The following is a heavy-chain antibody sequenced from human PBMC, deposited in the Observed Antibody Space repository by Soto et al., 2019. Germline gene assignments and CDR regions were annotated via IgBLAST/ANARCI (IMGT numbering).Heavy chain of an antibody. Sequence: QVQLQESGPGLVKPSETLSLTCTVSGGSISSYYWSWIRQPPGKGLEWIGYIYYSGSTNYNPSLKSRVTISVDTSKNQFSLKLSSVTAADTAVYYCARISGSTDLLRITRYYYYYYMDVWGKGTTVTVSS. CDR3: ARISGSTDLLRITRYYYYYYMDV. CDR2: IYYSGST. V-gene: IGHV4-59*01. CDR1: GGSISSYY. J-gene: IGHJ6*03. D-gene: IGHD4-17*01.